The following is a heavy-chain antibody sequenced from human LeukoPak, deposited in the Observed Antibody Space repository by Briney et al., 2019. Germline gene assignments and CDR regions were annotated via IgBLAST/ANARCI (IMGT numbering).Heavy chain of an antibody. V-gene: IGHV3-21*01. Sequence: PGGSLRLSCAASGFTFSSYSMNWVPQAPGKGLEWVSSISSSSSYIYYADSVKGRFTIPRDNAKNSLYLQMNSLRAEDTAVYYCARDHAAGTIDYWGQGTLVTVSS. J-gene: IGHJ4*02. D-gene: IGHD6-13*01. CDR3: ARDHAAGTIDY. CDR2: ISSSSSYI. CDR1: GFTFSSYS.